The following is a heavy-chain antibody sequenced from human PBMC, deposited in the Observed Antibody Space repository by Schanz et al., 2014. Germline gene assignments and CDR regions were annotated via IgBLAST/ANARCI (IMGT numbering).Heavy chain of an antibody. CDR2: IYYSGGT. D-gene: IGHD6-6*01. Sequence: QVQLQESGPGLVEPSQTLSLTCTVSGDSISSDAFYWTWIRQHPGKGLEWVGYIYYSGGTYYSPSLKSRVSISLDTSKNQFSLNLSSVTAADTAVYYCARDRLAAQGIDSWGQGTLVTVSS. J-gene: IGHJ4*02. V-gene: IGHV4-31*03. CDR1: GDSISSDAFY. CDR3: ARDRLAAQGIDS.